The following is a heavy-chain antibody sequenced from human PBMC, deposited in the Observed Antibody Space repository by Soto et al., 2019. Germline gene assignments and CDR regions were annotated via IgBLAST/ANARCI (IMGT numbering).Heavy chain of an antibody. CDR2: ISSSGSTI. Sequence: GGSLRLSCAASGFTFSDYYMSWIRQAPGKGLEWVSYISSSGSTIYYADSVKGRFTISRDNAKNSLYLQMNSLRAEDTAVYYCARGGIVVVPAAMQVDYWGQGTLVTVSS. V-gene: IGHV3-11*01. J-gene: IGHJ4*02. D-gene: IGHD2-2*01. CDR3: ARGGIVVVPAAMQVDY. CDR1: GFTFSDYY.